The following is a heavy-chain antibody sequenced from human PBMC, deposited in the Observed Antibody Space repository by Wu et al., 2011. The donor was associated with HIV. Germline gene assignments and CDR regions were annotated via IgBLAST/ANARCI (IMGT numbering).Heavy chain of an antibody. V-gene: IGHV1-46*01. CDR2: INPSNGAT. CDR3: ARVKGPASDXGGDCYAFDI. CDR1: GYTFSSYY. Sequence: QVQLVQFGAEVQKPGASVKVSCKASGYTFSSYYMHWVRQAPGQGLEWMGIINPSNGATTYTQKFQGRVSMTRDSSTSTVYMELSSLRSEDTAVYYCARVKGPASDXGGDCYAFDIWGQGTMVTVSS. D-gene: IGHD2-21*02. J-gene: IGHJ3*02.